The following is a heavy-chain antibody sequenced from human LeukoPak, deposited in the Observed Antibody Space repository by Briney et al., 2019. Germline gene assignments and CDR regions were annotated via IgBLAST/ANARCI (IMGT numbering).Heavy chain of an antibody. V-gene: IGHV4-59*01. D-gene: IGHD3-10*01. Sequence: PSETLSLTCTVSGGSISSYYWSWIRQPSGKGLEWIGYIYYSGSTNYNPSLKSRVTISVDTSKNQFSLKLSSVTAADTAVYYCARAEVLPDYYAISGGFDYWGQGTLVTVSS. CDR2: IYYSGST. J-gene: IGHJ4*02. CDR1: GGSISSYY. CDR3: ARAEVLPDYYAISGGFDY.